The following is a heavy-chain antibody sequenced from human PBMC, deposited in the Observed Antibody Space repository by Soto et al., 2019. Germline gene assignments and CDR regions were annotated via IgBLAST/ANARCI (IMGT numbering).Heavy chain of an antibody. V-gene: IGHV4-34*01. Sequence: QVQLQQWGAGLLKPSETLSLTCAVYGGSFSGYYWSWIRQPPGKGLEWIGEINHSGSTNYNPSLKSRVTISVDTSKNQFSLKLSSVTAADTAVYYCARGNKGSRTPYSSSDFDYWGQGTLVTVSS. D-gene: IGHD6-6*01. CDR2: INHSGST. J-gene: IGHJ4*02. CDR1: GGSFSGYY. CDR3: ARGNKGSRTPYSSSDFDY.